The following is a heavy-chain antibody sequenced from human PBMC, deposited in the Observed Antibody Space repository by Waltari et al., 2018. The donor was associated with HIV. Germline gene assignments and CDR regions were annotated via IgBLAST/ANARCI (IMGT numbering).Heavy chain of an antibody. CDR2: ISATSINA. D-gene: IGHD6-19*01. CDR1: AFTFGNFA. V-gene: IGHV3-64D*06. Sequence: EVTLVEPGERFVNTGVSLRPACEASAFTFGNFAIHRVRQAPVRGLQFVSAISATSINAYYADSGYGIFTIYRDNSKNSLFLRMRSLRPDDSAISYCVKMREGGGWLEYFQNWGQG. CDR3: VKMREGGGWLEYFQN. J-gene: IGHJ1*01.